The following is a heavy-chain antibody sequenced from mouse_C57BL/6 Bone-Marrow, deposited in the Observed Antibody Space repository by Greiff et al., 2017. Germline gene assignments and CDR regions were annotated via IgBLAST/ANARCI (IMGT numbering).Heavy chain of an antibody. J-gene: IGHJ2*01. CDR2: INPSSGYT. D-gene: IGHD2-3*01. CDR1: GYTFTSYT. CDR3: ADGYYVEYYFDY. V-gene: IGHV1-4*01. Sequence: VKLMESGAELARPGASVKMSCKASGYTFTSYTMHWVKQRPGQGLEWIGYINPSSGYTKYNQKFKDKATLTADKSSSPAYMQLSSLTSEDSAVYYCADGYYVEYYFDYWGQGTTLTVSS.